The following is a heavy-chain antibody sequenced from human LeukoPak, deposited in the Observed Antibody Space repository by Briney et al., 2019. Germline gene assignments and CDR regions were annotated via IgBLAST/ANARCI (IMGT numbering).Heavy chain of an antibody. CDR3: ARGGDGFYDSSGYYYT. V-gene: IGHV4-31*03. CDR1: SGSISSGGYY. D-gene: IGHD3-22*01. J-gene: IGHJ4*02. Sequence: SQTLSLTCTVSSGSISSGGYYWSWIRQHPGKGLEWIGYIYYSGSTYYNPSLKSRVTISVDTSKNQFSLKLSSVTAADTAVYYCARGGDGFYDSSGYYYTWGQGTLVTVSS. CDR2: IYYSGST.